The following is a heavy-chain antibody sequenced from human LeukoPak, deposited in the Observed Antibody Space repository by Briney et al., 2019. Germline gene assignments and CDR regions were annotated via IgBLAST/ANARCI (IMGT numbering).Heavy chain of an antibody. CDR2: INPSGGST. D-gene: IGHD3-22*01. Sequence: GASVKVSCKASGYTFTSYYMHWVRQAPGQGLEWMGIINPSGGSTSYAQKFQGRVTMTRDTSTSTVYMELSSLRSEDTAVYYCARDFPQYYYDSSGTNAFDIWGQGTMVTVSS. CDR1: GYTFTSYY. J-gene: IGHJ3*02. CDR3: ARDFPQYYYDSSGTNAFDI. V-gene: IGHV1-46*01.